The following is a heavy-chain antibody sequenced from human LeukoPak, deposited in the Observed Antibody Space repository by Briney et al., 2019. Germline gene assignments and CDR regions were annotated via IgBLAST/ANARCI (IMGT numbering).Heavy chain of an antibody. CDR3: AKKNYYGSGSYQQFDY. J-gene: IGHJ4*02. CDR1: GFTFSSYW. Sequence: GGSLRPSCAASGFTFSSYWMSWVRQAPGKGLEWVSAISGSGGSTYYADSVKGRFTISRDNSKNTLYLQMNSLRAEDTAVYYCAKKNYYGSGSYQQFDYWGQGTLVTVSS. D-gene: IGHD3-10*01. V-gene: IGHV3-23*01. CDR2: ISGSGGST.